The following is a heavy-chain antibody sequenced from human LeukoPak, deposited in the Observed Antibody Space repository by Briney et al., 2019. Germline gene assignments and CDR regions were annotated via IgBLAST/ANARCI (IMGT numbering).Heavy chain of an antibody. Sequence: KPSQTLSLTCTVSGGSISSYYWSWIRQPPGKGLEWIGYIYYSGSTNYNPSLKSRVTISVDTSKNQFSLKLSSVTAADTAVYYCARPRTLYSSGWYLGYDAFDIWGQGTMVTVSS. CDR2: IYYSGST. CDR1: GGSISSYY. D-gene: IGHD6-19*01. J-gene: IGHJ3*02. CDR3: ARPRTLYSSGWYLGYDAFDI. V-gene: IGHV4-59*08.